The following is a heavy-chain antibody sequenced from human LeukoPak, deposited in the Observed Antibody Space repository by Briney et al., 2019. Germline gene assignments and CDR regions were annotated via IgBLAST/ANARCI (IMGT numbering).Heavy chain of an antibody. CDR3: AAGIAFDI. V-gene: IGHV3-15*01. J-gene: IGHJ3*02. Sequence: PGGSLRLSCAASGFTFSSYWMSWVRQAPGRGLEWVGRIKSKTDSGTTDHAAPVKGTLTISRDDTKSTVYLQMNSLKSENTAVYYCAAGIAFDIWGQGTMVTVSS. D-gene: IGHD1-14*01. CDR2: IKSKTDSGTT. CDR1: GFTFSSYW.